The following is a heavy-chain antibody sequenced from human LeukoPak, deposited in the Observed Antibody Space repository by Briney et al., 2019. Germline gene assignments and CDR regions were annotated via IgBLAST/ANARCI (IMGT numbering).Heavy chain of an antibody. CDR3: AREDDSSGHAGALGFDP. D-gene: IGHD3-22*01. Sequence: GRSLRLSCAVSGFTFSNYVMHWVRQAPGEGLEWVAVLGKDGKDGTTTPYANSVKGRFTISRDNSKNTLYPQIDSLRTDDTAVYYCAREDDSSGHAGALGFDPWGQGTLVTVSA. V-gene: IGHV3-30*04. J-gene: IGHJ5*02. CDR2: LGKDGKDGTTT. CDR1: GFTFSNYV.